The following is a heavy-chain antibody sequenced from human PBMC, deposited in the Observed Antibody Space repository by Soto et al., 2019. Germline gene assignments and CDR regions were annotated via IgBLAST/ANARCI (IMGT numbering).Heavy chain of an antibody. D-gene: IGHD1-7*01. V-gene: IGHV4-59*01. CDR2: IYYSGST. Sequence: SETLSLTCTVSGGSISSYYWSWIRQPPGKGLEWIGYIYYSGSTNYNPSLKSRVTISVDTSKNQFSLKLSSVTAADTAVYYCAREFTGTSSPTGYWFDPWGQGTLVTVSS. CDR1: GGSISSYY. J-gene: IGHJ5*02. CDR3: AREFTGTSSPTGYWFDP.